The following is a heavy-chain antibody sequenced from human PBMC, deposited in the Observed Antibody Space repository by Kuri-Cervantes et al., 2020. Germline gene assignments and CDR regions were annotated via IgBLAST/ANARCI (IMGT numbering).Heavy chain of an antibody. D-gene: IGHD3-10*02. Sequence: GESLKISCAASGFAFSTHSMTWFRQAPGKGLEWVANINPDGRDKNYLDSVKGRFTISRDNAKNSLYLQMNSLRAEDTAVYYCARDSEVLLSSYDAFDIWGQGTMVTVSS. CDR2: INPDGRDK. CDR1: GFAFSTHS. J-gene: IGHJ3*02. CDR3: ARDSEVLLSSYDAFDI. V-gene: IGHV3-7*03.